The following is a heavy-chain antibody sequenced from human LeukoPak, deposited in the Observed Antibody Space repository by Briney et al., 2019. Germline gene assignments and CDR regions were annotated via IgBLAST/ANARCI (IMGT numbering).Heavy chain of an antibody. CDR2: IKSKTDGGTT. V-gene: IGHV3-15*01. Sequence: GGSLRLSCAASGFTFSNAWMSWVRQAPGKGLEWVGRIKSKTDGGTTDYAAPVKGRFTISRDDSKNSLYLQMNSLKTEDTAVYYCTTWPGTDGYFDYWGQGTLVTVSS. J-gene: IGHJ4*02. CDR3: TTWPGTDGYFDY. CDR1: GFTFSNAW. D-gene: IGHD1-1*01.